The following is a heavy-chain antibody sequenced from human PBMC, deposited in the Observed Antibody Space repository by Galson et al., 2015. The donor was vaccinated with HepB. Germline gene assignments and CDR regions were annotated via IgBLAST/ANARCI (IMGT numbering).Heavy chain of an antibody. Sequence: SETLSLTCTVSGGSISSYYWSWIRQPPGMGLEWIGYIYYSGSTNYNPSLKSRVTISVDTSKNQFSLKLSSVTAADTAVYYCARAPDIVVVPAANSGSNAFDIWGQGTMVTVSS. J-gene: IGHJ3*02. CDR3: ARAPDIVVVPAANSGSNAFDI. D-gene: IGHD2-2*01. V-gene: IGHV4-59*01. CDR1: GGSISSYY. CDR2: IYYSGST.